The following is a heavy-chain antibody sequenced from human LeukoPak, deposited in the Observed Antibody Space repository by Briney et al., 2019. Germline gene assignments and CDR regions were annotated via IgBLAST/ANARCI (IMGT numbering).Heavy chain of an antibody. CDR2: ISGSGGST. Sequence: GSLRLSCAASGFTFSNYAMSWVRQAPGKGLEWVSVISGSGGSTYYADSVKGRFTISRDNSKSTLYLQMNSLRAEDTAVCYCAKLRRQEWLPWYYLDYWGQGIRVTVSS. V-gene: IGHV3-23*01. CDR1: GFTFSNYA. J-gene: IGHJ4*02. D-gene: IGHD3-3*01. CDR3: AKLRRQEWLPWYYLDY.